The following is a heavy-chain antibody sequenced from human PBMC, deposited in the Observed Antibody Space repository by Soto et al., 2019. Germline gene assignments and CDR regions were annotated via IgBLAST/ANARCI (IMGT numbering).Heavy chain of an antibody. CDR1: GFTFSSYG. D-gene: IGHD3-3*01. CDR2: IWYDGSNK. Sequence: GGSLRLSCAASGFTFSSYGMRWVRQAPGKGLEWVAVIWYDGSNKYYADSVKGRFTISRDNSKNTLYLQMNSLRAEDTAVYYCARKLRFLEWLSPHYGMDVWGQGTTVTVSS. J-gene: IGHJ6*02. CDR3: ARKLRFLEWLSPHYGMDV. V-gene: IGHV3-33*01.